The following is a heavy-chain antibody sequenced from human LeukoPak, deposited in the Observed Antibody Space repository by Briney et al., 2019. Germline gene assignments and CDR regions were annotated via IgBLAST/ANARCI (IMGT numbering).Heavy chain of an antibody. D-gene: IGHD6-19*01. Sequence: GGSLRLSCAASGFTFSSYSMNWVRQAPGKGLEWVSSISSSSSYIYYADSVKGRFTISRDNAKNSLYLQMNSLRAEDTAVYYCARGKIAVAYAFDIWGQGTMVTVSS. J-gene: IGHJ3*02. V-gene: IGHV3-21*01. CDR2: ISSSSSYI. CDR1: GFTFSSYS. CDR3: ARGKIAVAYAFDI.